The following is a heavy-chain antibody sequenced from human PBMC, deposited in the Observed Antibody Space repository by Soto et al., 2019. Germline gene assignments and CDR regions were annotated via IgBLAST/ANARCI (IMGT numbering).Heavy chain of an antibody. Sequence: GGSLRLSYAASGFIFSGYAMSWVRLAPGKGREWVSTIRDNGGTTFYADSVKGRFTISRDNSKNTLFLQMNSLRVEDTALYYCAKDAGSSWDRIYFDYWGQGALVTVSS. CDR2: IRDNGGTT. D-gene: IGHD6-13*01. V-gene: IGHV3-23*01. CDR3: AKDAGSSWDRIYFDY. CDR1: GFIFSGYA. J-gene: IGHJ4*02.